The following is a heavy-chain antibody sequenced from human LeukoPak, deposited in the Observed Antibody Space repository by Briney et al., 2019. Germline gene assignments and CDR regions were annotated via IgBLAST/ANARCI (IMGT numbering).Heavy chain of an antibody. Sequence: KPGGSLRLSCAASGSTFDDYDMNWVRQAPGKGLEWVSSISSSGNYIFYADSVKGRFTISRDNAKNSLYLQINSLRAEDTAVYFCARDPGSSWPTSGLYYFDYWGQGTLVTVSS. CDR2: ISSSGNYI. CDR3: ARDPGSSWPTSGLYYFDY. V-gene: IGHV3-21*06. J-gene: IGHJ4*02. CDR1: GSTFDDYD. D-gene: IGHD6-13*01.